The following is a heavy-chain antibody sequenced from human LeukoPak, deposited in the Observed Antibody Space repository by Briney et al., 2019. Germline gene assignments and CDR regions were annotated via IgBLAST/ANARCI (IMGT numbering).Heavy chain of an antibody. D-gene: IGHD2-2*01. V-gene: IGHV3-21*01. Sequence: PGGSLRLSCAASGFTFSSYSMNWVRQAPGKGLEWVSSISSSSSYIYYADSVKGRFTISRDNAKNSLYLQMNSLRAEDTAVYYCARAYIVVVPAAMAPVQWFDPWGQGTLVTVSS. CDR1: GFTFSSYS. CDR2: ISSSSSYI. J-gene: IGHJ5*02. CDR3: ARAYIVVVPAAMAPVQWFDP.